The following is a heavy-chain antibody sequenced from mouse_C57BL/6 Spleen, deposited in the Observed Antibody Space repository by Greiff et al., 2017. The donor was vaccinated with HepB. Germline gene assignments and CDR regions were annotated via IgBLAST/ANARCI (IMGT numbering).Heavy chain of an antibody. D-gene: IGHD2-3*01. J-gene: IGHJ4*01. CDR1: GYTFTDYN. V-gene: IGHV1-22*01. CDR3: ARRAAWIYDGYYGGGKDAMDY. Sequence: EVQLQQSGPELVKPGASVKMSCKASGYTFTDYNMHWVKQSHGKSLEWIGYINPNNGGTSYNQKFKGKATLTVNKSSSTAYMELRSLTSEDSAVYYCARRAAWIYDGYYGGGKDAMDYWGQGTSVTVSS. CDR2: INPNNGGT.